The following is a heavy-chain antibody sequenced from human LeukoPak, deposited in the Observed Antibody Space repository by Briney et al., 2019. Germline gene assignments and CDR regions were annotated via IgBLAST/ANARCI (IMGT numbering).Heavy chain of an antibody. V-gene: IGHV1-46*01. J-gene: IGHJ6*02. Sequence: ASVKVSCKASGYTFTSYGISWVRQAPGQGLEWMGIINPSGGSTSYAQKFQGRVTMTRDTSTSTVYMELSSLRSEDTAVYYCARDPPLGYFDWLSPYYYYGMDVWGQGTTVTVSS. CDR1: GYTFTSYG. CDR3: ARDPPLGYFDWLSPYYYYGMDV. CDR2: INPSGGST. D-gene: IGHD3-9*01.